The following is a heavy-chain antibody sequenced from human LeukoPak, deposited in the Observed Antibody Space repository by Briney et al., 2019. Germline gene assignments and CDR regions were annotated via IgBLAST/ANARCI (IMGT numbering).Heavy chain of an antibody. D-gene: IGHD6-13*01. CDR2: IYHSGST. V-gene: IGHV4-38-2*02. CDR1: GYSISSGYY. CDR3: ARDLPPSSSWYEDY. Sequence: SETLSLTCTVSGYSISSGYYWGWIRQPPGKGLEWIGSIYHSGSTSYNPSLNSLVTISVNTSKKQFSLKLSSVTAADTAVYDCARDLPPSSSWYEDYWGQGTLVTVSS. J-gene: IGHJ4*02.